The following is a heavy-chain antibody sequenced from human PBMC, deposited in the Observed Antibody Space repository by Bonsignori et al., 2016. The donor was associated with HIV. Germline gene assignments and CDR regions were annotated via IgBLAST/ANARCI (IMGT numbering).Heavy chain of an antibody. J-gene: IGHJ4*02. CDR2: ISWNSGSI. CDR1: GFTFDDYA. Sequence: GGSLRLSCVASGFTFDDYAMHWVRQAPGKGLEWVSGISWNSGSIGYADSVKGRFTISRDNAKNSLYLQMNSLRAEDTALYYCAKDNSGSYFLSPSPLDYWGQGTLVTVSS. CDR3: AKDNSGSYFLSPSPLDY. D-gene: IGHD1-26*01. V-gene: IGHV3-9*01.